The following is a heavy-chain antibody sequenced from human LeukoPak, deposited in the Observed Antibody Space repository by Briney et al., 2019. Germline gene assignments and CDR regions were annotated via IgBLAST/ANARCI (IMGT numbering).Heavy chain of an antibody. CDR1: GGSFSGYC. D-gene: IGHD6-13*01. J-gene: IGHJ4*02. Sequence: SETLSLTCAVYGGSFSGYCWSWIRQPPGKGLEWIGEINHSGGTNYNPSLKSRVTISVDTSKNQFSLKLSSVTAADTAVYYCARVAAAAGTYFDYWGQGALVTVSS. CDR3: ARVAAAAGTYFDY. V-gene: IGHV4-34*01. CDR2: INHSGGT.